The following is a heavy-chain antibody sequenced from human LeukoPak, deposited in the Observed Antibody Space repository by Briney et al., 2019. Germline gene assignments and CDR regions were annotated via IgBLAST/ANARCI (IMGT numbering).Heavy chain of an antibody. Sequence: ASVKVSCKASGYTFTGYYMHWVRQAPGQGLEWMGWINPNSGGTNYAQKFQGRVTMTRVTSISTAYMELRRLRSDDTAVYYCARMLYSSSGDPVFDPWGQGTLVTVSS. CDR3: ARMLYSSSGDPVFDP. CDR1: GYTFTGYY. V-gene: IGHV1-2*02. CDR2: INPNSGGT. J-gene: IGHJ5*02. D-gene: IGHD6-13*01.